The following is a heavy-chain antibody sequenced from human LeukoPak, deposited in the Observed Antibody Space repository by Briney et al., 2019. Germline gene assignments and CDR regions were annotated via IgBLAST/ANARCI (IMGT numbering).Heavy chain of an antibody. D-gene: IGHD6-19*01. CDR2: TYYRSKLFI. CDR3: TRSDCSSGRCPGFDN. V-gene: IGHV6-1*01. J-gene: IGHJ4*02. Sequence: PSQTLSLTCGISGDSVSSNSAAWNWIRQSPSRGLEWLGRTYYRSKLFINYAPFVKSRIIINPDTPKNQVSLQPTSVTPEDTAVYYCTRSDCSSGRCPGFDNWGQGTLVTVSS. CDR1: GDSVSSNSAA.